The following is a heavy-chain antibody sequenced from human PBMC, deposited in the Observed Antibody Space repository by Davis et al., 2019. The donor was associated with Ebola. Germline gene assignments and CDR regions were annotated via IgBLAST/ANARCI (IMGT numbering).Heavy chain of an antibody. CDR2: IYHSGST. J-gene: IGHJ4*02. Sequence: GSLRLSCAASGFTFSSYSMNWVRQAPGKGLEWIGEIYHSGSTNYNPSLKSRVTISVDKSKNQFSLKLSSVTAADTAVYSCASSSGWLRLDYFDYWGQGTLVTVSS. D-gene: IGHD5-12*01. CDR1: GFTFSSYSM. CDR3: ASSSGWLRLDYFDY. V-gene: IGHV4-4*01.